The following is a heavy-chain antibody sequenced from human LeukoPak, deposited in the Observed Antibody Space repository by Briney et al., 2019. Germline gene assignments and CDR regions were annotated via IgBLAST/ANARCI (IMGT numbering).Heavy chain of an antibody. D-gene: IGHD3-16*01. CDR2: INWNGGSK. CDR3: ARFGPHLRNYFYYMYV. V-gene: IGHV3-20*04. CDR1: GFSLDQNG. Sequence: GGSLRLSRAASGFSLDQNGMSWVRQAPGRGLEWVSGINWNGGSKGYADSVKGRFTISRDNAKKSLYLQMNSLKAEDTTLYYCARFGPHLRNYFYYMYVWGKVITVTVSS. J-gene: IGHJ6*03.